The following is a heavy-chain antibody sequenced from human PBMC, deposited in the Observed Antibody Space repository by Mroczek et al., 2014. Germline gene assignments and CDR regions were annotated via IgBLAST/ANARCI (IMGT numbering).Heavy chain of an antibody. CDR2: INHSGST. J-gene: IGHJ5*02. V-gene: IGHV4-34*01. CDR3: ARVRVRGPTIGWFDP. CDR1: GGSFSGYY. Sequence: QVQLQESGAGLLKPSETLSLTCAVYGGSFSGYYWSWIRQPPGKGLEWIGEINHSGSTNYNPSLKSRVTISVDTSKNQFSLKLSSVTAADTAVYYCARVRVRGPTIGWFDPSGPREPSVTVSS. D-gene: IGHD3-10*01.